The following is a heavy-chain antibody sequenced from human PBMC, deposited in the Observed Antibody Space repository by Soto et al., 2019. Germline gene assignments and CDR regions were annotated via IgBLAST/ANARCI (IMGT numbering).Heavy chain of an antibody. CDR3: ARGSPGPVDH. CDR1: GYTFTNFH. Sequence: QVQLVQSGAEVRKPGASVKVSCKASGYTFTNFHFNWVRQATGQGLEWIGWMNPYSGDTGYAQNFQGRVTMNRDTSINTAYMEMTSLTSDDTAVYYCARGSPGPVDHWGQVPPVTVSS. J-gene: IGHJ1*01. D-gene: IGHD6-19*01. V-gene: IGHV1-8*02. CDR2: MNPYSGDT.